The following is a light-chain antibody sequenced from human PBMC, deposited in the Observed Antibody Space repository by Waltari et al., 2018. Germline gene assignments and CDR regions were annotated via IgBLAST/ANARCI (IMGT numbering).Light chain of an antibody. CDR3: QHYVRLPAT. CDR2: DTS. Sequence: EILLTQSPGTLSLSPGERATLSCRASQSISRALACYQQKPGQDPGLLLVDTSKKATGIPDGFSGSGSGRDVSLTISRLEPEDFAVYYCQHYVRLPATFGQGTKVEIK. CDR1: QSISRAL. J-gene: IGKJ2*01. V-gene: IGKV3-20*01.